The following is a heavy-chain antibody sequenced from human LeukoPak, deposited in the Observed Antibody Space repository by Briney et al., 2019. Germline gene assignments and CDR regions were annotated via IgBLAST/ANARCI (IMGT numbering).Heavy chain of an antibody. Sequence: SETLSLTCTVSGGSISSSSYYWGWIRQPPGKGLEWIGSIYYSGSTDYNPSLRSRVTISVDTSKNQFSLKLSSVTAADMATYYCARHSLNNYGSYYWGQGTLVTVSS. CDR1: GGSISSSSYY. V-gene: IGHV4-39*01. J-gene: IGHJ4*02. CDR2: IYYSGST. CDR3: ARHSLNNYGSYY. D-gene: IGHD5-24*01.